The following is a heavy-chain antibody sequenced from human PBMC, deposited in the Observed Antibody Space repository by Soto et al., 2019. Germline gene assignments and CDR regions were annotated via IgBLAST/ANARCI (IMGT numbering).Heavy chain of an antibody. J-gene: IGHJ4*02. D-gene: IGHD5-12*01. Sequence: ESGGGLVQPGGTLRLSCATSGFRFSDYEMNWVRQAPGKGLEWVAYILSIGTTIYYTDSVNGRFTISRDNTKNLLYLQMNSLRVEDTGVYYCARGMDIVATIGFDSWGQGTMVTVSS. CDR3: ARGMDIVATIGFDS. CDR2: ILSIGTTI. V-gene: IGHV3-48*03. CDR1: GFRFSDYE.